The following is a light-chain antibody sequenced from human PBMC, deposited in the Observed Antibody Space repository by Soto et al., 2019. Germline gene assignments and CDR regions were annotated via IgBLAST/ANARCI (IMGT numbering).Light chain of an antibody. CDR2: EVS. CDR3: SSYAGSNNFV. Sequence: QSALTQPASVSGSPGQSITISCTGTSGDIGSYDYVSWYQQHPGKAPKLIIYEVSQRPSGVPDRFSGSKSGDTASLTVSGLQTEDEADYYCSSYAGSNNFVFGTGTKVTVL. CDR1: SGDIGSYDY. J-gene: IGLJ1*01. V-gene: IGLV2-8*01.